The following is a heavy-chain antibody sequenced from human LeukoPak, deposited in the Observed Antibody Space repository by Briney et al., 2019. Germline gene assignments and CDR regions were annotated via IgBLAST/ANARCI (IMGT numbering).Heavy chain of an antibody. V-gene: IGHV4-59*01. D-gene: IGHD6-13*01. J-gene: IGHJ4*02. Sequence: SETLSLTCTVSGGSISSYYWSWLRQPPGKGLEWIGYIYYSGSTNYTPSLKSRVTISVDTSKNQFSLKLSSVTAADTAVYCCASSSWYGRVDYWGQGTLVTVSS. CDR2: IYYSGST. CDR3: ASSSWYGRVDY. CDR1: GGSISSYY.